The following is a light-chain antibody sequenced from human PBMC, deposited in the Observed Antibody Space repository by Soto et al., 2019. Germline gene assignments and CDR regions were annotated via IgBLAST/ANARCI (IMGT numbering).Light chain of an antibody. J-gene: IGLJ1*01. Sequence: QSVLTQPAAVSGCPGQSITISCTGTSSDVGGYNYVSWYQQHPGKAPKLMICEVSNRPSGVSNRFSGSKSGNTASLTISGLQAEDEADYYCSSYTSSTTRVFGTGTKVTVL. CDR2: EVS. CDR1: SSDVGGYNY. V-gene: IGLV2-14*01. CDR3: SSYTSSTTRV.